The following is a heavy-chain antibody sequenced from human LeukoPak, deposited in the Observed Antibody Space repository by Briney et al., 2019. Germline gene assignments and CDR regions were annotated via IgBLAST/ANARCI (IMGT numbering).Heavy chain of an antibody. V-gene: IGHV1-24*01. CDR3: ARGQNIAARHFDY. CDR2: FDPEDGET. J-gene: IGHJ4*02. CDR1: GYTLTELS. Sequence: ASVKVSCKVSGYTLTELSMHWVRQAPGKGLEWMGGFDPEDGETIYAQKFQGRVTMTRDTSISTAYMELSRLRSDDTAVYYCARGQNIAARHFDYWGQGTLVTVSS. D-gene: IGHD6-6*01.